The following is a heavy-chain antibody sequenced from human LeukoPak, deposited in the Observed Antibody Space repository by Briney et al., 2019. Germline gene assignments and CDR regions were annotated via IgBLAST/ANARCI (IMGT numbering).Heavy chain of an antibody. D-gene: IGHD3-10*01. V-gene: IGHV1-69*05. J-gene: IGHJ4*02. CDR3: ARSFYPIGSMVRGVRSLFSSGYDY. CDR1: GGTFSSYA. Sequence: SVKVSCKASGGTFSSYAISWVRQAPGQGLEWMGGIIPIFGTANYAQKFQGRVTITTDESTSTAYMELSSPRSEDTAVYYCARSFYPIGSMVRGVRSLFSSGYDYWGQGTLVTVSS. CDR2: IIPIFGTA.